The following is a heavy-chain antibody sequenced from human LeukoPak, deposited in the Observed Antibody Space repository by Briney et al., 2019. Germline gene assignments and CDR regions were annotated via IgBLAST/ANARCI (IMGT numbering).Heavy chain of an antibody. V-gene: IGHV4-59*01. D-gene: IGHD6-13*01. CDR2: MYYSGSI. CDR3: ARSNSGSWYDY. Sequence: PSETLSLTCTVSGGSISSDYWSWIRQPPGKGLEWIGNMYYSGSINYNPSLKSRVTISVDMSKNQFSLRLSSVTAADTAVYYCARSNSGSWYDYGGQGTLVTVSS. J-gene: IGHJ4*02. CDR1: GGSISSDY.